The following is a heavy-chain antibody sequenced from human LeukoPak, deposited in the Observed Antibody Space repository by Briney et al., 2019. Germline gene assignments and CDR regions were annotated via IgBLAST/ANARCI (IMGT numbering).Heavy chain of an antibody. Sequence: SGGSLRLSCAASGFTSSDYWMHWVRHAPGKGLVWVSRMNSDGTTTNYADSVKGRFTISRDNAKNTLYLQMNSLRAEDTAVYYCATSRTFDYWGQGTLVTVSS. J-gene: IGHJ4*02. CDR3: ATSRTFDY. CDR1: GFTSSDYW. V-gene: IGHV3-74*01. CDR2: MNSDGTTT.